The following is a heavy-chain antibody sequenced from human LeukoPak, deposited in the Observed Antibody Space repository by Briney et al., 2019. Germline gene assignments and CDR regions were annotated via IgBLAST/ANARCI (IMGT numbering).Heavy chain of an antibody. CDR1: GGSISSYY. CDR3: ARDRYCSGGSCYSGYWFDP. Sequence: SETLSLTCTVSGGSISSYYWSWIRQPAGKGLEWIGRIYTSGSTNYNPSLKSRVTMSVDTSKNQFSLKLSSVTAADTAVYYCARDRYCSGGSCYSGYWFDPWGQGTLVTVSS. D-gene: IGHD2-15*01. J-gene: IGHJ5*02. CDR2: IYTSGST. V-gene: IGHV4-4*07.